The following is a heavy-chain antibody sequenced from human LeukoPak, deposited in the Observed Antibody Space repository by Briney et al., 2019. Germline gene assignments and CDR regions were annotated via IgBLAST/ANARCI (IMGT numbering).Heavy chain of an antibody. CDR2: IYYSGST. V-gene: IGHV4-59*01. J-gene: IGHJ6*03. CDR3: ARGRLEYYDILTGYYPQYYYYYYMDV. CDR1: GGSISSYY. D-gene: IGHD3-9*01. Sequence: PSETLSLTCTVSGGSISSYYWSWIWQSPGKGLEWIGYIYYSGSTNYNPSLKSRVTISVDTSKNQFSLKLSSVTAADTAVYYCARGRLEYYDILTGYYPQYYYYYYMDVWGKGTTVTISS.